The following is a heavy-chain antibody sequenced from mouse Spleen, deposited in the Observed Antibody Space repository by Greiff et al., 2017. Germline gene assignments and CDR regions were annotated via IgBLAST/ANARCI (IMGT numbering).Heavy chain of an antibody. CDR3: ARVGSSFYWYFDV. V-gene: IGHV1-18*01. D-gene: IGHD1-1*01. J-gene: IGHJ1*03. CDR1: GYTFTDYN. Sequence: EVQLVESGPELVKPGASVKIPCKASGYTFTDYNMDWVKQSHGKSLEWIGDINPNNGGTIYNQKFKGKATLTVDKSSSTAYMELRSLTSEDTAVYYCARVGSSFYWYFDVWGTGTTVTVSS. CDR2: INPNNGGT.